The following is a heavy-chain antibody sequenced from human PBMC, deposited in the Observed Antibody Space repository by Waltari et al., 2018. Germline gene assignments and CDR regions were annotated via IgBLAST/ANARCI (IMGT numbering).Heavy chain of an antibody. V-gene: IGHV4-4*02. Sequence: QVQLQESGPRLVKPSGTLSLTCGVSRGAPSNINLWNWIRQAPGEGLEWLGEIHRTGSSNYNPSLKSRLTMSVDRPNSQVSMKLKSVTAADTAVYFCATSSFVAVLDSWGRGTLVTVSS. D-gene: IGHD6-19*01. J-gene: IGHJ4*02. CDR1: RGAPSNINL. CDR3: ATSSFVAVLDS. CDR2: IHRTGSS.